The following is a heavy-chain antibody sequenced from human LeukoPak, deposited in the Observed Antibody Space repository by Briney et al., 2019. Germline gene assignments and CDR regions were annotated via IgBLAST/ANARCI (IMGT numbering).Heavy chain of an antibody. Sequence: GGSLSLSCAASGFTFSSYSMNWVRQAPGKGLEWVSSISSSSSYIYYADSVKGRFTISRDDAKNSLYLQMNSLRAEDTAVYYCARSDSSGYVPYDYWGQGTLVTVSS. CDR3: ARSDSSGYVPYDY. J-gene: IGHJ4*02. CDR1: GFTFSSYS. D-gene: IGHD3-22*01. CDR2: ISSSSSYI. V-gene: IGHV3-21*01.